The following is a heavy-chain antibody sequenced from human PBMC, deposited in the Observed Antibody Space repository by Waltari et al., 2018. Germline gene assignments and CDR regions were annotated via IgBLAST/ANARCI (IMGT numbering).Heavy chain of an antibody. D-gene: IGHD4-17*01. CDR1: GFIFSSHG. CDR2: LSFEGKKR. V-gene: IGHV3-30*02. CDR3: AKDGDYSLTEYDAFDV. J-gene: IGHJ3*01. Sequence: VQLLESGGGVVHPGGSLRLSCAAAGFIFSSHGMHWVRQVPGKGLEWVACLSFEGKKRFDADSVRGRFTSSRDNSNNIVFLQMNSLRPEDSGVYYCAKDGDYSLTEYDAFDVWGQGTVVTVSP.